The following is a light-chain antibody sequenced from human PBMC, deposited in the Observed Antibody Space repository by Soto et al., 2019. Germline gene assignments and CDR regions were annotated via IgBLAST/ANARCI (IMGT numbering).Light chain of an antibody. CDR2: GTS. CDR1: QSLSSSF. J-gene: IGKJ1*01. Sequence: VLTQSPGTLSLSLGERAPLSSRASQSLSSSFLAWYQQKPGQAPSLLIYGTSSRATGIPDRFSGSGSGTDFTLTISRLEPEDFAVYYCQQYGSSTWTFGQGTKVDIK. CDR3: QQYGSSTWT. V-gene: IGKV3-20*01.